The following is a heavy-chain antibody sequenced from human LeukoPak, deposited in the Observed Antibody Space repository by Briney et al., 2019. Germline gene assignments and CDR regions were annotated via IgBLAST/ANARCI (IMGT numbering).Heavy chain of an antibody. J-gene: IGHJ5*02. D-gene: IGHD2-21*01. CDR1: GANFNNYA. CDR2: IIPLFGTV. V-gene: IGHV1-69*06. Sequence: SVKVSCKASGANFNNYAISWVRQAPGQGLEWMGGIIPLFGTVNYAQTFQGRVTITADKSTSTAYMELNSLRSEDTAVYYCARVVMADDWFDPWGQGTLVTVSS. CDR3: ARVVMADDWFDP.